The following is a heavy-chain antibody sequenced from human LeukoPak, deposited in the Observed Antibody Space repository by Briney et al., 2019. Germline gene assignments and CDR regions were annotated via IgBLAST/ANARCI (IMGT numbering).Heavy chain of an antibody. D-gene: IGHD2-15*01. CDR3: ATSDGISNYFDY. Sequence: PSETLSLTCAVYGGSFSGYYWSWIRQPPGKGLEWIGEINHSGSTNYNPSLKSRVTISVDTSKNQFSLKLSSVTAADTAVYYCATSDGISNYFDYWGQGTLVTVSS. V-gene: IGHV4-34*01. CDR1: GGSFSGYY. CDR2: INHSGST. J-gene: IGHJ4*02.